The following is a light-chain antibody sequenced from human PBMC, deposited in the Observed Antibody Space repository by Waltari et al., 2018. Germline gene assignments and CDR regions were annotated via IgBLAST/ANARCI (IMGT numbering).Light chain of an antibody. V-gene: IGKV3-11*01. Sequence: EIVLTQSQATLSLSPGERATLSCRAIQSVNWYSAWYQQTPGQAPRLLIYDTSNRATGIPARFSGSGSETDFTLTISSLEPDDSAVYYCQQRRNWPLTFGGGTKVEIK. CDR1: QSVNWY. CDR2: DTS. J-gene: IGKJ4*01. CDR3: QQRRNWPLT.